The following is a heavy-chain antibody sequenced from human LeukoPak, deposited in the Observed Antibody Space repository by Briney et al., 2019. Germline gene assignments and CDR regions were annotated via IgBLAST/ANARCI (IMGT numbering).Heavy chain of an antibody. CDR1: GVSISAYY. J-gene: IGHJ4*02. CDR3: ARDPTTVTTIFDS. Sequence: SETLSLTCSVSGVSISAYYWSWIRQSAGNRLEWIGCIYPGEGIYATATTSYNPSFKSRVTMSGDTSKNQLSLKLSSVTAADTAVYYCARDPTTVTTIFDSWGQGILVTVSS. V-gene: IGHV4-4*07. D-gene: IGHD4-4*01. CDR2: IYPGEGIYATATT.